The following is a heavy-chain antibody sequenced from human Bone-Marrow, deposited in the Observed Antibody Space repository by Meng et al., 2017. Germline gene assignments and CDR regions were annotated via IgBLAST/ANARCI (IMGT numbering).Heavy chain of an antibody. J-gene: IGHJ4*02. D-gene: IGHD1-26*01. CDR3: TWDDKAVSDY. CDR2: IKSNTDGGTA. Sequence: GHLVESGGDLVKPGGSLRLSCAASGFYFNNAWMSWVRQAPGKGLEWVGRIKSNTDGGTAEYAAPVTGRFTISRDDSKSTLYLQMSGLRIDDAGVYYCTWDDKAVSDYWGQGTLVTASS. CDR1: GFYFNNAW. V-gene: IGHV3-15*01.